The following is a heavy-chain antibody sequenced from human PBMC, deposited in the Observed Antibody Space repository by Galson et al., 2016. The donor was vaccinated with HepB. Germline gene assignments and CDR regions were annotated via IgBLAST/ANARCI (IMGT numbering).Heavy chain of an antibody. Sequence: SLRLSCAVSGFTFGDYAMSWVRQAPGKGLEWVSSISDNGASTYYAASVEDRFTISRDDSKNTVYLQMERLRAEDTAIYYCAKDRDTTSTSCTGFYDCWGQGALVTVSS. CDR2: ISDNGAST. J-gene: IGHJ4*02. V-gene: IGHV3-23*01. CDR3: AKDRDTTSTSCTGFYDC. D-gene: IGHD2-2*01. CDR1: GFTFGDYA.